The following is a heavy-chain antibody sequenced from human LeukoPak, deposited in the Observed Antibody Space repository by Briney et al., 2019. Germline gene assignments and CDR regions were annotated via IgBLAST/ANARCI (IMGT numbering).Heavy chain of an antibody. V-gene: IGHV1-2*02. J-gene: IGHJ4*02. CDR1: GYTFTRYY. CDR2: INPNSGGT. D-gene: IGHD2-2*01. Sequence: EASVKVSCKASGYTFTRYYMHWVRQAPGQGLEWMGWINPNSGGTNYAQKFQGRVTMTRDTSISTAYMELSRLRSDDTAVYYCARDVGSDIVVVPAAIRGSFDYWGQGTLVTVSS. CDR3: ARDVGSDIVVVPAAIRGSFDY.